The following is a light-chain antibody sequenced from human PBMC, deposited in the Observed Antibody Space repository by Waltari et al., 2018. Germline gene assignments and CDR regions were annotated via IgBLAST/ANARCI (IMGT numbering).Light chain of an antibody. CDR1: QGIRNS. J-gene: IGKJ1*01. CDR3: LQYSSYPRT. V-gene: IGKV1-16*01. CDR2: GAS. Sequence: DIQMTQSPSSLSASVGDRVTITCRASQGIRNSVDWFQQKPGKAPKSLIYGASTLHSGVPSRFSGSGSGTDFTLTISSLQPEDFATYYCLQYSSYPRTFGQGTKVEIK.